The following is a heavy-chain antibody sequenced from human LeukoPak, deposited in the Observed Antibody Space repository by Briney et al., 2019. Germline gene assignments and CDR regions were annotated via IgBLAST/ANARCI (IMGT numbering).Heavy chain of an antibody. CDR2: IYSGGST. J-gene: IGHJ3*02. Sequence: LSGGSLRLSCAASGFTVSSNYMSWVRQAPGKGLEWVSVIYSGGSTYYADSVKGRFTISRDNSKNTLYLQMNSLRAEDTAVYYCARARHGYGDYEDVAFDIWGQGTMVTVSS. V-gene: IGHV3-66*01. CDR3: ARARHGYGDYEDVAFDI. CDR1: GFTVSSNY. D-gene: IGHD4-17*01.